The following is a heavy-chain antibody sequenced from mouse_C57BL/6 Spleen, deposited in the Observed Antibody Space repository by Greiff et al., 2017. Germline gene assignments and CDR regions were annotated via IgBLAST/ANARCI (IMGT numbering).Heavy chain of an antibody. J-gene: IGHJ4*01. CDR2: IDPSDSET. V-gene: IGHV1-52*01. CDR1: GYTFTSYW. CDR3: ARFTTVEMDY. Sequence: VQLQQPGAELVRPGSSVKLSCKASGYTFTSYWLHWVKQRPIQGLEWIGNIDPSDSETHYNQKFKDKATLTVDQSSSTAYMQLSSLTSEDSAVYYCARFTTVEMDYWGQGTSVTVSS. D-gene: IGHD1-1*01.